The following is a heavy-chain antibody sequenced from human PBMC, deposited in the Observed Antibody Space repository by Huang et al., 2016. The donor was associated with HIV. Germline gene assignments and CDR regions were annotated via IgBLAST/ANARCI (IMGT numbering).Heavy chain of an antibody. D-gene: IGHD6-19*01. CDR3: ALKGDSSGWEYFRH. Sequence: QVQLVESGGGVVQPGRSLRLSCAASGFIFSKYGMHWVRQAPGKVLEWVALISYDGSNKYYTDAVKGRFSISRDNSKNTLYLQMNSLRAEDTAVYYCALKGDSSGWEYFRHWGQGTLVTVSS. J-gene: IGHJ1*01. V-gene: IGHV3-30*03. CDR1: GFIFSKYG. CDR2: ISYDGSNK.